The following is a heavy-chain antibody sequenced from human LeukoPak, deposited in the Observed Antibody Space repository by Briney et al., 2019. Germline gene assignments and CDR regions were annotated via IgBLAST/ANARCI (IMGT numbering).Heavy chain of an antibody. CDR2: IYYSGST. CDR3: ARSLNFVVPAANDAFDI. J-gene: IGHJ3*02. V-gene: IGHV4-39*07. Sequence: PSETLSLTCTVSGGSISSSSYYWGWIRQPPGKGLEWIGSIYYSGSTYYNPSLKSRVTMSVDTSKNQFSLKLSSVTAADTAVYYCARSLNFVVPAANDAFDIWGQGTMVTVSS. CDR1: GGSISSSSYY. D-gene: IGHD2-2*01.